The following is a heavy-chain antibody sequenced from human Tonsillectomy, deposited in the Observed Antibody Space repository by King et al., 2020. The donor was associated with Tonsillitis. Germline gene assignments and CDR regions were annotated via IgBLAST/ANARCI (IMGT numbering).Heavy chain of an antibody. CDR1: GDFISSGYY. Sequence: VQLQESGPRLVRPSETLSLTCAVSGDFISSGYYWGWIRQSPGMGLEWIGSIYHSGSTYYNPSLKSRVTISVDTSNNQFSLKLSSVTAADTAVYYCARAALKVANSIYDYFFGLDVWGHGTTVTVSS. V-gene: IGHV4-38-2*01. CDR2: IYHSGST. J-gene: IGHJ6*02. CDR3: ARAALKVANSIYDYFFGLDV. D-gene: IGHD5-12*01.